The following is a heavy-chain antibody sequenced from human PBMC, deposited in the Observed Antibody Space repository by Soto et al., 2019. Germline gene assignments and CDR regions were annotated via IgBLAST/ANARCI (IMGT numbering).Heavy chain of an antibody. D-gene: IGHD7-27*01. Sequence: SETLSLTCTVSGGSISSYYWSWIRQPPGKGLEWIGYIYYSGSTNYNPSLKSRVTISVDTSKNQFSLRLSSVTAADTAVYYCARVWGYAFDFWGQGTMVTVSS. CDR2: IYYSGST. V-gene: IGHV4-59*01. CDR1: GGSISSYY. J-gene: IGHJ3*01. CDR3: ARVWGYAFDF.